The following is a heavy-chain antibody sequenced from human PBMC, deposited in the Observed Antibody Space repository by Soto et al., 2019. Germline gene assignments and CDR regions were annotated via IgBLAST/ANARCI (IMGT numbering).Heavy chain of an antibody. CDR1: GGTFSSYT. CDR3: ASLSSGPEDDAFDI. D-gene: IGHD6-19*01. Sequence: SVTVSCKASGGTFSSYTIIWVRQAPGQGLEWMGRIIPILGIANYAQKFQGRVTITADKSTSTAYMELSSLRSEDTAVYYCASLSSGPEDDAFDIWGQGTMVTVSS. CDR2: IIPILGIA. J-gene: IGHJ3*02. V-gene: IGHV1-69*02.